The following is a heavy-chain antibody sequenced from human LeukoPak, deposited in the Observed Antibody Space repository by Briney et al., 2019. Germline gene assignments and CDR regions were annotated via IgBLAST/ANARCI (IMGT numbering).Heavy chain of an antibody. V-gene: IGHV4-59*01. D-gene: IGHD6-6*01. J-gene: IGHJ5*02. CDR2: IYYSGST. Sequence: PSETLSLTCTVSGGSISSYYWSWIRQPPGKGLEWIGYIYYSGSTNYNPSLKGRVTISVDTSKNQFSLKLSSVTAADTAVYYCARGDSSSWITRGNWFDPWGQGTLVTVSS. CDR1: GGSISSYY. CDR3: ARGDSSSWITRGNWFDP.